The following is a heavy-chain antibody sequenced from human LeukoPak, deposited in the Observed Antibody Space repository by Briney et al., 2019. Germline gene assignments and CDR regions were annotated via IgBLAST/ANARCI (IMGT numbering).Heavy chain of an antibody. Sequence: ASVKVSCKASGYTFTGYYMHWVRQAPGQGLEWMGWINPNSGGTNYAQKFQGRVTITRNTSISTAYMELSSLRSEDTAVYYCARGKSSGIFGVAAYYFDYWGQGTLVTVSS. D-gene: IGHD3-3*01. CDR1: GYTFTGYY. CDR2: INPNSGGT. J-gene: IGHJ4*02. CDR3: ARGKSSGIFGVAAYYFDY. V-gene: IGHV1-2*02.